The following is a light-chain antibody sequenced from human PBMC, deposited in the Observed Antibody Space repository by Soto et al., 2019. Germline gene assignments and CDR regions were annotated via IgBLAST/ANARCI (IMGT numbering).Light chain of an antibody. CDR3: QQYVKSPYT. Sequence: EIVLTQSPGTLSLSPGERATLSCRASQSLSSSYLAWYQQKPGQAPRLLIFRASSRATDIPDRFSGSGSGTDFTLTISRLEPEDFAVYYCQQYVKSPYTFGQGTRLEIK. CDR1: QSLSSSY. J-gene: IGKJ5*01. V-gene: IGKV3-20*01. CDR2: RAS.